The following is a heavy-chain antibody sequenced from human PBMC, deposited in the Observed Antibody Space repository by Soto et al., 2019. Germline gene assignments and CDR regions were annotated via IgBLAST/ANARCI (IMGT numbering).Heavy chain of an antibody. CDR3: VSANTSSGWYYFAY. Sequence: ASVKVSCKASGFTFTSSAVQWVRQARGQRLEWIGWIVVGSGNTNYAQKFQGRVTMTRDTSTSTAYMELSSLRSEDTAVYYCVSANTSSGWYYFAYSAQGTLVIVSS. CDR2: IVVGSGNT. CDR1: GFTFTSSA. J-gene: IGHJ4*02. V-gene: IGHV1-58*01. D-gene: IGHD6-19*01.